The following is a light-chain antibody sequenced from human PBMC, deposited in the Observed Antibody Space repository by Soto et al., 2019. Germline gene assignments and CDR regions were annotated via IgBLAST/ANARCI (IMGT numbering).Light chain of an antibody. CDR1: NSDVGGYNY. V-gene: IGLV2-14*01. CDR3: SSHTSSNVLV. Sequence: QSALTQPASVSGSPGQSITISCTGTNSDVGGYNYVSWYQHHPGKAPKLIIYQVTNRPSGVSHRFSGSKSGNTASLTISGLQTEDEGDYYCSSHTSSNVLVFGGGTQLTVL. J-gene: IGLJ3*02. CDR2: QVT.